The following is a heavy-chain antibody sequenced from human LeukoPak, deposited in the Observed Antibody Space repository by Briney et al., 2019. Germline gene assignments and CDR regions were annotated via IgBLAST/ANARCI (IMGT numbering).Heavy chain of an antibody. CDR2: ISSSSSYI. CDR1: GFTFSSYS. V-gene: IGHV3-21*01. Sequence: GGSLRLSCAASGFTFSSYSMNWVRQAPGKGLEWVSSISSSSSYIYYADSVKGRFTISRDNAKNSLYLQMNSLRAEDTAVYYCAREQHLYYCGMDVWGQGTTVTVSS. D-gene: IGHD2-21*01. J-gene: IGHJ6*02. CDR3: AREQHLYYCGMDV.